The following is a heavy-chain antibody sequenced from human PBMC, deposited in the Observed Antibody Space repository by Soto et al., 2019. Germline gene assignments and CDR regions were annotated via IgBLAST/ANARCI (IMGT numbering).Heavy chain of an antibody. CDR3: ARESQYYYDN. V-gene: IGHV3-33*01. CDR2: IWYDGSNK. D-gene: IGHD3-22*01. CDR1: GFTFSSSG. Sequence: QVQLVESGGGVVQPGRSLRLSCAASGFTFSSSGMHWVRQAPGKGLEWVAVIWYDGSNKYYADSVKGRFTISRDNSKNTLYLQMNSLRAEDTAVYYCARESQYYYDNWGQGTLVTVSS. J-gene: IGHJ1*01.